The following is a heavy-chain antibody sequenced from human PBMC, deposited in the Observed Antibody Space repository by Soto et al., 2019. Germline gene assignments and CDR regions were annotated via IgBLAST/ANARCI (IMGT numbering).Heavy chain of an antibody. J-gene: IGHJ6*02. CDR2: INHSGST. CDR3: AASWIQLWLGKGGMDV. Sequence: QVQLQQWGAGLLKPSETLSLTCAVYGGSFSGYYWSWIRQPPGKGLEWIGEINHSGSTNYNPSLKSRVTISVDTSKSQFSLKLSSVTAADTAVYYCAASWIQLWLGKGGMDVWGQGTTVTVSS. CDR1: GGSFSGYY. D-gene: IGHD5-18*01. V-gene: IGHV4-34*01.